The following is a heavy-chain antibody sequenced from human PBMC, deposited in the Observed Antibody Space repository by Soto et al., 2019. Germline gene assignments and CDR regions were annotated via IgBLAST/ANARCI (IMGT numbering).Heavy chain of an antibody. J-gene: IGHJ4*02. CDR2: INHSGST. Sequence: SETLSLTCAVCGGSFSGYYWSWIRQPPGKGLEWIGEINHSGSTNYNPSLKSRVTISVDTSKNQFSLKLSSVTAADTAVYYCAREWMAVAGTHNYFDYWGQGTLVTVSS. CDR3: AREWMAVAGTHNYFDY. V-gene: IGHV4-34*01. D-gene: IGHD6-19*01. CDR1: GGSFSGYY.